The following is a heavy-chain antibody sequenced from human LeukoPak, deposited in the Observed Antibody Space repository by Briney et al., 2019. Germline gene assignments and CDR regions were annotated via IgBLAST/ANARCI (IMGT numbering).Heavy chain of an antibody. V-gene: IGHV3-53*01. D-gene: IGHD2-21*02. CDR3: ARTSYCGGDCGYY. CDR1: GFTVSSNY. Sequence: PGGSLRLSCAASGFTVSSNYMSWVRQAPGKGLEWVSVIYSGGSTYYADSVKGRFTISRDNSKNTLYLQMNSLRAEDTAVYYCARTSYCGGDCGYYWGQGTLVTVSS. CDR2: IYSGGST. J-gene: IGHJ4*02.